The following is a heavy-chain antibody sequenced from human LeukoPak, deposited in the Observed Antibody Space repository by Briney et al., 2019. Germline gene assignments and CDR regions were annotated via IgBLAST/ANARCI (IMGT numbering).Heavy chain of an antibody. J-gene: IGHJ5*02. CDR1: GGSFSGHY. Sequence: TETLSLTCTVSGGSFSGHYWSWLRQPPGKGLEWIGYIHYSGYTNFSPSLKSRLSISIDTAKNQFSLSLTSVTAADTAVYFCARSHYVAFSTFDPWGQGTLVMVS. D-gene: IGHD3-10*02. CDR3: ARSHYVAFSTFDP. V-gene: IGHV4-59*11. CDR2: IHYSGYT.